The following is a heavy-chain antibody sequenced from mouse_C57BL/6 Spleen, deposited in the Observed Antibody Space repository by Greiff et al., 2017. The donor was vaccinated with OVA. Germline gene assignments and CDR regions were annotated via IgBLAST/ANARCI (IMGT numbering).Heavy chain of an antibody. CDR2: IDPSDSYT. D-gene: IGHD2-4*01. CDR3: ARNGDYPSYAMDY. V-gene: IGHV1-59*01. J-gene: IGHJ4*01. CDR1: GYTFTSYW. Sequence: QVQLQQPGAELVRPGTSVKLSCKASGYTFTSYWMHWVKQRPGQGLEWIGVIDPSDSYTNYNQKFKGKATLTVDTSSSTAYMQLSSLTSEDSAVYYCARNGDYPSYAMDYWGQGTSVTVSS.